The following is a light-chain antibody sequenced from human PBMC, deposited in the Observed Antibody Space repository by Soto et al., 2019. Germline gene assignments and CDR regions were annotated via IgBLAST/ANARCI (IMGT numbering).Light chain of an antibody. CDR1: QSVNNNY. J-gene: IGKJ3*01. Sequence: EIVLTQSPGTLSLSPGERATLSCRASQSVNNNYLAWYQQKPGQPPRLLIYGASSRAIGIPDRFSGGGSGTDFTLTISRLETEDFAVYYCKQYGSSYTFGPGTKVDIK. V-gene: IGKV3-20*01. CDR3: KQYGSSYT. CDR2: GAS.